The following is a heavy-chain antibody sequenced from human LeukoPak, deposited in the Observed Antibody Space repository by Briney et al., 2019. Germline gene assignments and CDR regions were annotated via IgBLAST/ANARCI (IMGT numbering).Heavy chain of an antibody. D-gene: IGHD5-24*01. CDR2: INPSGGST. CDR1: GYTFTSFY. J-gene: IGHJ4*02. CDR3: AREVAEGYKNVQLTL. V-gene: IGHV1-46*01. Sequence: ASVKVSCKASGYTFTSFYIHWVRQAPGQGVEWMGIINPSGGSTSYPQKFQGRVTMTRDTSTSTVYMELSSLRSEDTAVYYCAREVAEGYKNVQLTLWGQGTLVIVSS.